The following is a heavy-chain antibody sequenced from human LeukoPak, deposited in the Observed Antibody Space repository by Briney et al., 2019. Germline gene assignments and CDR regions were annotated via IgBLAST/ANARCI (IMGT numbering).Heavy chain of an antibody. V-gene: IGHV3-74*01. CDR1: GFTFSSYW. CDR3: ARDIGYEDAFDI. CDR2: INSDGSST. Sequence: PRGSLRLSCAASGFTFSSYWMHWVRQAPGKGLVWVSRINSDGSSTSYADSVKGRFTISRDNAKNTLYLQMNSLRAEDTAVYYCARDIGYEDAFDIWGQGTMVTVSS. J-gene: IGHJ3*02. D-gene: IGHD2-2*01.